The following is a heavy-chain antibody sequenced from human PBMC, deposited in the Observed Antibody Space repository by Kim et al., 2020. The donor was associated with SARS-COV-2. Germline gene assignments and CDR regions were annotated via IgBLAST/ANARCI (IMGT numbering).Heavy chain of an antibody. V-gene: IGHV4-31*03. CDR3: ARVWFGELSGYYYGMDV. J-gene: IGHJ6*02. CDR2: IYYSGST. CDR1: GGSISSGGYY. D-gene: IGHD3-10*01. Sequence: SETLSLTCTVSGGSISSGGYYWSWIRQHPGKGLEWIGYIYYSGSTYYNPSLKSRVTISVDTSKNQFSLKLSSVTAADTAVYYCARVWFGELSGYYYGMDVWGQGTTVTVSS.